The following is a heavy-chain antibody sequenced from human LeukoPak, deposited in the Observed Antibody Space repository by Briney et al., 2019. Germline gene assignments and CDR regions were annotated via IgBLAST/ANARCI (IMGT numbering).Heavy chain of an antibody. J-gene: IGHJ6*02. CDR3: ARDFIPLEDGMDV. D-gene: IGHD3-16*02. CDR2: ISSSSSYI. Sequence: GGSLRLSCAASGFTFSSCSMNWVRQAPGKGLEWVSSISSSSSYIYYADSVKGRFTISRDNAKNSLYLQMNSLRAEDTAVYYCARDFIPLEDGMDVWGQGTTVTVSS. V-gene: IGHV3-21*01. CDR1: GFTFSSCS.